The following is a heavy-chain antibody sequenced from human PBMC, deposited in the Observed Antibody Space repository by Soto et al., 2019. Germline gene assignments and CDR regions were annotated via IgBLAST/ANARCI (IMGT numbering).Heavy chain of an antibody. CDR3: TTLGSHYFYHNFDV. CDR2: IKMKSEGATT. Sequence: EVQLVESGGGLVTPGGSLRLSCAASCFTFTNAWMNWVLQAPWKGLEWVGLIKMKSEGATTHYAAPVNGRFTISRDDSTKMLYLQMSNLKTEDTAVYYCTTLGSHYFYHNFDVWGQGTTVTVP. CDR1: CFTFTNAW. D-gene: IGHD1-26*01. V-gene: IGHV3-15*07. J-gene: IGHJ6*02.